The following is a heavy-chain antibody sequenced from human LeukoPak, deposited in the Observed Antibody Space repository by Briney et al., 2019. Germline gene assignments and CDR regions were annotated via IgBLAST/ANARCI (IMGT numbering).Heavy chain of an antibody. CDR1: GFTFTGYY. V-gene: IGHV1-2*02. Sequence: ASVKVSCKASGFTFTGYYIHWVRQAPGQGLEWMGYINPHSGGTSSPQKFQGRVTMTTDTSISAAYMELSSLISDDTAMYYCVREGNELLSKNFDYWGQGTLVTVYS. J-gene: IGHJ4*02. CDR2: INPHSGGT. CDR3: VREGNELLSKNFDY. D-gene: IGHD2-21*02.